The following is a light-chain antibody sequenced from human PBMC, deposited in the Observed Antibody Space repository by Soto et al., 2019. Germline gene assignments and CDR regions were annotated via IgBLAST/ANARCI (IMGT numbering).Light chain of an antibody. CDR3: QQYSSYSAWT. V-gene: IGKV1-5*03. Sequence: DIQMTQSPSTLSASIGDRVTITCRASQSITTYLAWYQQKPGKAPKLLIYKASSLGRGVPSRFSGSGSGTEFTLTIRSLQPDDIATYYCQQYSSYSAWTFGEGTKVDIK. CDR1: QSITTY. CDR2: KAS. J-gene: IGKJ1*01.